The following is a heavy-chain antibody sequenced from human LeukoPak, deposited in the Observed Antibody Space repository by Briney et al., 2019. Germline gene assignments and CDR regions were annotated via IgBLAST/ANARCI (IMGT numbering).Heavy chain of an antibody. D-gene: IGHD4-17*01. CDR1: GGSISSYY. Sequence: SETLSLTCTVSGGSISSYYWSWIRQPPGKGLEWIGYIYYSGSTNYNPSLKSRVTISVDRSKNQFSLKLSSVTAADTAVYYCARGTVTNLDAFDIWGQGTMVTVSS. CDR3: ARGTVTNLDAFDI. CDR2: IYYSGST. J-gene: IGHJ3*02. V-gene: IGHV4-59*12.